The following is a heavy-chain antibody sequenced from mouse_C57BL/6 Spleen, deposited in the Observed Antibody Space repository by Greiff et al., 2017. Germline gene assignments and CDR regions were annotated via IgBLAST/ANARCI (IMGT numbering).Heavy chain of an antibody. V-gene: IGHV1-80*01. CDR3: ARGGYYDNDVAWFAY. D-gene: IGHD2-4*01. CDR2: IYPGDGDT. CDR1: GYAFSSYW. J-gene: IGHJ3*01. Sequence: QVQLQQSGAELVKPGASVKISCKASGYAFSSYWMNWVKQRPGKGLEWIGQIYPGDGDTNYNGKFKGKATLTADKSSSTAYMQLSSLTSEDSAVXFCARGGYYDNDVAWFAYWGQGTLVTVSA.